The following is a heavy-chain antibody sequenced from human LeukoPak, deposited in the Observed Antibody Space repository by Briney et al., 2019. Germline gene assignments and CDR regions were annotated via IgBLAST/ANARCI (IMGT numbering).Heavy chain of an antibody. CDR1: GGSISSSSYY. CDR3: ARGGGGSYFRYYFDY. Sequence: SETLSLTCAVSGGSISSSSYYWGWIRQPPGKGLEWIGSIYYSGSTYYNPSLKSRVTISVDTSKNQFSLKLSSVTAADTAVYHCARGGGGSYFRYYFDYWGQGTLVTVSS. V-gene: IGHV4-39*01. J-gene: IGHJ4*02. CDR2: IYYSGST. D-gene: IGHD1-26*01.